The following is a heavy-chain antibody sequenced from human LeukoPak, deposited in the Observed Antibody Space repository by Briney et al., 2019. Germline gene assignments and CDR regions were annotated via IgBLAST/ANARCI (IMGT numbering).Heavy chain of an antibody. CDR1: GGSISSYY. V-gene: IGHV4-59*01. J-gene: IGHJ4*02. CDR2: IYYSGST. D-gene: IGHD6-19*01. CDR3: ARGGFGGSGWPIFDY. Sequence: SETLSLTCTVSGGSISSYYWSWIRQPPGKGLEWIGYIYYSGSTNYNPSLKSRVTISVDTSKNQFSLKLSSVTAADTAVYYCARGGFGGSGWPIFDYWGQGTLVTVSS.